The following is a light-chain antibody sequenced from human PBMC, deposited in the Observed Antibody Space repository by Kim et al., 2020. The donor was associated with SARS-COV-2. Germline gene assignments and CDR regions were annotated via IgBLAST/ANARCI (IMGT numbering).Light chain of an antibody. CDR1: SSNIGAGYD. V-gene: IGLV1-40*01. Sequence: QSVLTQPPSVSGAPGQRVTISCSGGSSNIGAGYDIHWYQQLPGTAPKLLIYGNSNRPSGVPDRFSGSKSGTSASLAITGLQAEDEADYYCQSYDNSLRASMFGGGTKVTVL. CDR2: GNS. CDR3: QSYDNSLRASM. J-gene: IGLJ3*02.